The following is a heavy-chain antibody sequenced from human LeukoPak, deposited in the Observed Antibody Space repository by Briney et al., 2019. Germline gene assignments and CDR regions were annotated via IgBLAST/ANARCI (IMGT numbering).Heavy chain of an antibody. J-gene: IGHJ5*02. CDR2: MNPNSGNT. V-gene: IGHV1-8*01. CDR3: ARAPSRITMIVVVITSNWFDP. D-gene: IGHD3-22*01. CDR1: GYTFTSYD. Sequence: ASVKVSCKASGYTFTSYDINLVRQATGQGLEWMGWMNPNSGNTGYAQKFQGRVTMTRNTSISTAYMELSSLRSEDTAVYYCARAPSRITMIVVVITSNWFDPWGQGTLVTVSS.